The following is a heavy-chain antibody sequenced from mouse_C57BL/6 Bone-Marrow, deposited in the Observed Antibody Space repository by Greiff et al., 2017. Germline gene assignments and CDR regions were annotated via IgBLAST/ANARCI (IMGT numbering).Heavy chain of an antibody. CDR1: GYTFTDSY. Sequence: VQLVQSGPELVKPGASVTISCKASGYTFTDSYMNWVQQSHGKSLEWIGDINPNNGGTNYNQKFKCKATLTVDKSTSTAYMERLSLTSEDSAVYSCAREDYDSSSYAMDYWGQGTSVTVSS. CDR2: INPNNGGT. CDR3: AREDYDSSSYAMDY. J-gene: IGHJ4*01. D-gene: IGHD1-1*01. V-gene: IGHV1-26*01.